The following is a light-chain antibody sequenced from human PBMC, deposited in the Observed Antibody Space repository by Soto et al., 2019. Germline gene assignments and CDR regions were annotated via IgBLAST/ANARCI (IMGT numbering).Light chain of an antibody. Sequence: QSALTQPPSASGSPGQSVTISCTGTSSDIGGYNYVSWYQQHPGKAPKLIIYEVTNRPSGVSNRFSGSKSGNTASLTISGLQAEDEADYYCSSYTSTNTLIFGGGTQLTVL. CDR1: SSDIGGYNY. J-gene: IGLJ2*01. CDR2: EVT. CDR3: SSYTSTNTLI. V-gene: IGLV2-14*01.